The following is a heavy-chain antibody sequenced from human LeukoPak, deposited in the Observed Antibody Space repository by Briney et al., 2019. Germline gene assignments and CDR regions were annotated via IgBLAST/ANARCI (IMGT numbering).Heavy chain of an antibody. Sequence: AGGSLRLSCAASGYTFSSYDMNWVRQAPGKGLEWVSYISRSGRCEYYADSVRGGFTISRDKAKNSLYLQMNSLRAEDTDVYFCAGETVGVLTAIYYYYGMDVWGQGTTVTVSS. D-gene: IGHD2-21*02. CDR1: GYTFSSYD. CDR2: ISRSGRCE. J-gene: IGHJ6*02. CDR3: AGETVGVLTAIYYYYGMDV. V-gene: IGHV3-48*03.